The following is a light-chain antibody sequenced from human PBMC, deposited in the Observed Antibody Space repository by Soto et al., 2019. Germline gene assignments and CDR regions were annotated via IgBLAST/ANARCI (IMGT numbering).Light chain of an antibody. CDR3: QLYGSSPPRT. CDR1: QSVSSY. J-gene: IGKJ1*01. Sequence: EIVLTQSPATLSLSPGERATLSCRASQSVSSYLAWYQQKPGQAPRLLIYDASNRATGIPARFSGSGSGTDFTLTIARLEPEDFAVYYCQLYGSSPPRTFGQGTKVEIK. CDR2: DAS. V-gene: IGKV3-20*01.